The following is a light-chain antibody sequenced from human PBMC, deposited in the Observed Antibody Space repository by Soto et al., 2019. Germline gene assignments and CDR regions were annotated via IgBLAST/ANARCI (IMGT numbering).Light chain of an antibody. J-gene: IGKJ1*01. CDR2: AAS. Sequence: DIQMTQSPSSLSASVGDRVTITCRASQTIRNSLNWYQQKPGKAPELLIYAASSLQSEVSSRFSGSGSGTAFSLTISSLQPEDYATYYCQQSDISPWTFGQGTKVVIK. CDR3: QQSDISPWT. CDR1: QTIRNS. V-gene: IGKV1-39*01.